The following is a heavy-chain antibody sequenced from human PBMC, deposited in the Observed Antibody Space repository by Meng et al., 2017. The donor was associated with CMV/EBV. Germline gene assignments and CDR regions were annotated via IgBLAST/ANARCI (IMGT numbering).Heavy chain of an antibody. CDR1: GLNFSSYG. Sequence: SGAGSGLNFSSYGKSGVRQAPGEGLECVSSITAGSETQYADSVKGRFTISRDNFKNTVYLQMNSLRVEDTAVYYCAKVIRSNVFGFDCWGQGTLVTVSS. CDR2: ITAGSET. J-gene: IGHJ4*02. V-gene: IGHV3-23*01. D-gene: IGHD3-3*01. CDR3: AKVIRSNVFGFDC.